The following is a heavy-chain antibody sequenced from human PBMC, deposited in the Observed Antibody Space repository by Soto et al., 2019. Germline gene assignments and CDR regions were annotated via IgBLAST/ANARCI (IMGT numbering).Heavy chain of an antibody. D-gene: IGHD2-21*02. J-gene: IGHJ2*01. CDR1: GYTFTSYA. CDR2: INAGNGNT. CDR3: AREPIVVVTAVYFDL. Sequence: ASVKVSCKASGYTFTSYAMHWVRQAPGQRLEWMGWINAGNGNTKYSQKFQGRVTITADKSTSTAYMELSSLGSEDTAVYYCAREPIVVVTAVYFDLWGRSTLVTVSS. V-gene: IGHV1-3*01.